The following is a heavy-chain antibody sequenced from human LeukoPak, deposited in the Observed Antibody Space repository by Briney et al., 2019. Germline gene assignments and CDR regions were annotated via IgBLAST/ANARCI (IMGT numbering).Heavy chain of an antibody. J-gene: IGHJ4*02. CDR3: AKDLRVYSSGWFVDY. Sequence: GGSLRLSCAASGFTFSSYAMSWVRQTPGKGLEWVSVISGSGDSTYYVDSVKGRFTISRDNSKNTLYLQMNSLRAEDTAVYYCAKDLRVYSSGWFVDYWGQGTLVTVSS. CDR2: ISGSGDST. CDR1: GFTFSSYA. V-gene: IGHV3-23*01. D-gene: IGHD6-19*01.